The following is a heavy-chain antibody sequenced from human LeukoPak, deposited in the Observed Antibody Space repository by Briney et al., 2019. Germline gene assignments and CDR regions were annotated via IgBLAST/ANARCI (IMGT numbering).Heavy chain of an antibody. D-gene: IGHD6-19*01. J-gene: IGHJ5*02. CDR1: GGSISSSTYY. CDR2: IYYSGST. CDR3: ARGGWSHDS. Sequence: SETLSLTCTVSGGSISSSTYYWGWIRQPPGKGLEWIGYIYYSGSTNYNPSLKSRVTMSVDTSKNQFSLKLNSVTAADTAVYYCARGGWSHDSWGQGTLVTVSS. V-gene: IGHV4-61*05.